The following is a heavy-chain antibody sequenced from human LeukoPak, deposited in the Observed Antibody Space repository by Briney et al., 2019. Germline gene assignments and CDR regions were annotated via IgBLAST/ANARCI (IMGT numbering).Heavy chain of an antibody. CDR3: AKVPFCSSTSCSSR. J-gene: IGHJ4*02. CDR2: ISNHGTT. V-gene: IGHV3-66*03. D-gene: IGHD2-2*01. CDR1: GFSVSTNY. Sequence: GGSLRLSCAASGFSVSTNYMSWVRQAPGMGLECVSVISNHGTTYYADSVKGRFTISRDNSKNTLYLQMNSLRAEDTAVYYCAKVPFCSSTSCSSRWGQGTLVTVSS.